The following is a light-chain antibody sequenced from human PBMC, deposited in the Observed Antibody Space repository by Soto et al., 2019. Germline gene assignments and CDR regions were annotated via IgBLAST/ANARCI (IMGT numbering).Light chain of an antibody. Sequence: DIQMNQSPSSVSASVGDRVTSTCRASQGIRSWLAWYQQKPGKDPKLLIYSASTLQSGVPSRFSGRGSGTDFTLTISVRQPEDFATYYCQQSDTFPVTFGGGTRVEIK. CDR1: QGIRSW. CDR2: SAS. V-gene: IGKV1D-12*01. CDR3: QQSDTFPVT. J-gene: IGKJ4*01.